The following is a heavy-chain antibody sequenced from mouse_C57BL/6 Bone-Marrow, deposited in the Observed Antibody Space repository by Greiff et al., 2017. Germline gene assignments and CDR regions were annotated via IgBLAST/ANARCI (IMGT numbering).Heavy chain of an antibody. CDR2: IYPGDGDT. V-gene: IGHV1-82*01. Sequence: QVQLKESGPELVKPGASVKISCKASGYAFSSSWMNWVKQRPGKGLEWIGRIYPGDGDTNYNGKFKGKATLTADKSSSTAYMQLSSLTSEDSAVYFCARNDGYYYWDFEVWGTGTTVTVSS. J-gene: IGHJ1*03. CDR1: GYAFSSSW. D-gene: IGHD2-3*01. CDR3: ARNDGYYYWDFEV.